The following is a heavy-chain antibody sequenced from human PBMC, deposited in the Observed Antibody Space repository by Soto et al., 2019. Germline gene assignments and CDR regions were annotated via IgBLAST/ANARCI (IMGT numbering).Heavy chain of an antibody. CDR1: GYTFTSYD. CDR3: ARDRGSRAVDY. D-gene: IGHD1-26*01. Sequence: QVQLVPSGAEVKKPGASVKVSCKASGYTFTSYDINWVRQATGQALEWMGWMNPNSGNTGYAQKFQGRVTMTRNTFISTAYMDLSSLRSEDTSVYYWARDRGSRAVDYWGQGTPVSVSS. CDR2: MNPNSGNT. V-gene: IGHV1-8*01. J-gene: IGHJ4*02.